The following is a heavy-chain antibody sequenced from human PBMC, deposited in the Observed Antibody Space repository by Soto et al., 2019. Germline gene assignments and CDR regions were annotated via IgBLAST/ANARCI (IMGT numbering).Heavy chain of an antibody. CDR3: ARDNTPTEYYYDSSGYYPFGY. CDR1: GFVLSSYD. Sequence: GGSLRLSCAASGFVLSSYDIHWVRQAPGKGLEWVSYISSSSSTIYYADSVKGRFTISRDNAKNSLYLQMNSLRDEDTAVYYCARDNTPTEYYYDSSGYYPFGYWGQGTLVTVSS. D-gene: IGHD3-22*01. CDR2: ISSSSSTI. V-gene: IGHV3-48*02. J-gene: IGHJ4*02.